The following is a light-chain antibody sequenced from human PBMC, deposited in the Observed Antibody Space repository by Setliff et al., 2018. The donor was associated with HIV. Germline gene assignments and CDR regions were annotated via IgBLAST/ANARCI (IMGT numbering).Light chain of an antibody. CDR1: RNDVGRYDL. CDR3: CSNTGSNTYV. V-gene: IGLV2-23*01. J-gene: IGLJ1*01. CDR2: QAS. Sequence: QSVLTQPASVSGSPGQSITISCSGTRNDVGRYDLVSWYQQRPGKAPKLMIYQASRRPSGVSNRFSASKSGNTASLTISGLQAEDEADYYCCSNTGSNTYVFGTGTKVTVL.